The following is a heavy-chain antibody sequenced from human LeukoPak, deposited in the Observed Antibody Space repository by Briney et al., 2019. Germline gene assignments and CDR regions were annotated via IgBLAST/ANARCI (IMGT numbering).Heavy chain of an antibody. CDR2: INPSGGST. Sequence: ASVKVPCKASGYTFTSYYMHWVRQAPGQGLEWMGIINPSGGSTSYAQKFQGRVTMTRDMSTSTVYMELSSLRSEDTAVYYCARGRDTFGGVIRRFDYWGQGTLVTVSS. D-gene: IGHD3-16*01. V-gene: IGHV1-46*01. CDR3: ARGRDTFGGVIRRFDY. J-gene: IGHJ4*02. CDR1: GYTFTSYY.